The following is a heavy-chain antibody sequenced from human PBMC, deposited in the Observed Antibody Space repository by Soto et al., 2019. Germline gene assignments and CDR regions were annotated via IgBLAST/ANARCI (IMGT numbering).Heavy chain of an antibody. D-gene: IGHD3-10*01. V-gene: IGHV4-61*01. CDR2: IYYSGST. CDR3: AREGAPQYYYDAFDI. CDR1: GGSVSSGSYY. J-gene: IGHJ3*02. Sequence: LSLTCTVSGGSVSSGSYYWSWIRQPPGKGLEWIGYIYYSGSTNYNPSLKSRVTISVDTSKNQFSLKLSSVTAADTAVYYCAREGAPQYYYDAFDIWGQGAMVTVSS.